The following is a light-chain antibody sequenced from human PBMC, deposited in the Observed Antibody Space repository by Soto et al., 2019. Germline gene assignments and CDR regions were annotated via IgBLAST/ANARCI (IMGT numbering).Light chain of an antibody. Sequence: EIVLTQSPGTLSLAPGERATLSCRASQSVSNDFLAWYQQKPGQAPRLLIYGASTRATGIPARFSGSGSGTDFTLTISSLQSEDFAVYYCQQLNYWPRITFGQGTRLEIK. CDR1: QSVSNDF. CDR3: QQLNYWPRIT. CDR2: GAS. J-gene: IGKJ5*01. V-gene: IGKV3-15*01.